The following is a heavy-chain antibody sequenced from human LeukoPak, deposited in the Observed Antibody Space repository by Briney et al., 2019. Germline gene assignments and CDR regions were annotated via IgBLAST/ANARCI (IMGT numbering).Heavy chain of an antibody. CDR3: ARLNEGYCSGGSCYRGLFDY. D-gene: IGHD2-15*01. CDR1: GYSFTSYW. J-gene: IGHJ4*02. CDR2: IYPGDSDT. Sequence: GESLKISCKGSGYSFTSYWIGWVRQMPGKGLEWMGIIYPGDSDTRYSPSSQGQVTISADKSISTAYLQWSSLKASDTAMYYCARLNEGYCSGGSCYRGLFDYWGQGTLVTVSS. V-gene: IGHV5-51*01.